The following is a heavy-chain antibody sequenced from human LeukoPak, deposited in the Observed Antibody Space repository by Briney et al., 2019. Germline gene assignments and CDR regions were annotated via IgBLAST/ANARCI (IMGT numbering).Heavy chain of an antibody. CDR1: GYTFTSYG. Sequence: ASVKVSCKSSGYTFTSYGISWVRQAPGQGLEWMGWTSAYNGNTNYAQKLQGRFTMTTDTSTSTAYMELGSLESDDTAVYYCARVDLWTGYYNFDYWGQGTLVTVSS. J-gene: IGHJ4*02. CDR2: TSAYNGNT. D-gene: IGHD3/OR15-3a*01. V-gene: IGHV1-18*01. CDR3: ARVDLWTGYYNFDY.